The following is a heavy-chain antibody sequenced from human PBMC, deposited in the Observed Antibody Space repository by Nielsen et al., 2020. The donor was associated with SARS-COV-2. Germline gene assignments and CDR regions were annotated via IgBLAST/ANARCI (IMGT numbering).Heavy chain of an antibody. Sequence: GESLKISCKGSGYSFTSYWIGWVRQMPGKGLEWMGRIDPSDSYTDYSPSFQGHVTISADKSISTAYLQWSSLMASDTAIYFCARPKYSSAWWGNAFDIWGQGTMVTVSS. V-gene: IGHV5-10-1*01. J-gene: IGHJ3*02. CDR2: IDPSDSYT. D-gene: IGHD6-19*01. CDR1: GYSFTSYW. CDR3: ARPKYSSAWWGNAFDI.